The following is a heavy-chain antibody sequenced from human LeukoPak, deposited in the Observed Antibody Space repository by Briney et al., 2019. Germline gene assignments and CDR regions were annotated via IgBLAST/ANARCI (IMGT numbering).Heavy chain of an antibody. CDR3: ARHPEYYFDY. V-gene: IGHV4-59*08. Sequence: PSETLSLTCTVSGGSISSYYWSWIRQPPGKGLEWIGYIYYSGSTNYIPSLKSRVTISVDTSKNQFSLKLSSVTAADTAVYYCARHPEYYFDYWGQGTLVTVSS. CDR2: IYYSGST. CDR1: GGSISSYY. J-gene: IGHJ4*02.